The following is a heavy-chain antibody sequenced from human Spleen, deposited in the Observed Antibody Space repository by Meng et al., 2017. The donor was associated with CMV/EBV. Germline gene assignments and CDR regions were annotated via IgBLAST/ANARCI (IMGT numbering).Heavy chain of an antibody. CDR1: GGSISSYY. V-gene: IGHV4-4*07. D-gene: IGHD3-9*01. CDR3: AKTPPRDSLTGYYLYYFDS. CDR2: IYTSGST. J-gene: IGHJ4*02. Sequence: GSLRLSCTVSGGSISSYYWSWIRQPAGKGLEWIGRIYTSGSTNYNPSLKSRVTMSVDTSKNQFSLKLSSVTGADTAVYYCAKTPPRDSLTGYYLYYFDSWGQGTLVTVSS.